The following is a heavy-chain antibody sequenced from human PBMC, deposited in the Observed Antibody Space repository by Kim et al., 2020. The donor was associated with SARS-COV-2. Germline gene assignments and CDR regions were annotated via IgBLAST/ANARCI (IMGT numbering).Heavy chain of an antibody. V-gene: IGHV1-18*01. D-gene: IGHD6-19*01. Sequence: QKLQGRVTMTTDTATSTAYMELRRLRSDDTAVYYCARVGVAGRSRSGFDYWGQGTLVTVSS. J-gene: IGHJ4*02. CDR3: ARVGVAGRSRSGFDY.